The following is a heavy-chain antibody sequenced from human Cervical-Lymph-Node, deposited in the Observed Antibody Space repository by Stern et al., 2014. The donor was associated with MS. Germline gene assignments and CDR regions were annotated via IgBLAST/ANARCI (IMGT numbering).Heavy chain of an antibody. D-gene: IGHD2-15*01. CDR1: GFSLTTSGVG. CDR2: IYWNDDK. Sequence: ESGPTLVKPTQTLTLTCTFSGFSLTTSGVGVGWIRQPPGKALEWVVLIYWNDDKRYSPSLKSRLTITKDTSRNQVVLTLTNMDPVDTATYYCAHSRYCSGGDCFNFDYWGQGTLVTVSS. J-gene: IGHJ4*02. V-gene: IGHV2-5*01. CDR3: AHSRYCSGGDCFNFDY.